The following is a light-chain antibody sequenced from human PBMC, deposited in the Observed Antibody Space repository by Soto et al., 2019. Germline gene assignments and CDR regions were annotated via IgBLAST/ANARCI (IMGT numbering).Light chain of an antibody. CDR1: QTISIW. V-gene: IGKV1-5*03. J-gene: IGKJ1*01. CDR3: KHSNSYSEE. Sequence: DIQMTQSPSTLSGSVGYRVTITFLASQTISIWLAWYQQKPGKAPKLLIYKASTLKSGVPSRFSGSGSGTEFTLTISSLQPDDFETYYCKHSNSYSEELGKGTXVEIK. CDR2: KAS.